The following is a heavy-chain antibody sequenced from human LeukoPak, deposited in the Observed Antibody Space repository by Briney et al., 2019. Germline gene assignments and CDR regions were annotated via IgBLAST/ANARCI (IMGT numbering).Heavy chain of an antibody. J-gene: IGHJ5*02. CDR3: ARDYVSGSFGP. Sequence: GGSLRLSCAASGFTFSSYWMHWVRQAPGKGLVWVSHIKTDGSSTYYAASVKGRFTISRDNAKNTVYLQMNSLRAEDTAVYYCARDYVSGSFGPWGQGTLVTVSS. V-gene: IGHV3-74*01. CDR2: IKTDGSST. CDR1: GFTFSSYW. D-gene: IGHD3-10*01.